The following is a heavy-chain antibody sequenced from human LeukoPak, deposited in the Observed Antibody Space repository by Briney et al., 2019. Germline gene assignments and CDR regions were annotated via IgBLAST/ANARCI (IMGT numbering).Heavy chain of an antibody. CDR1: GFTFTDYG. CDR2: IWYDGSKK. V-gene: IGHV3-33*01. J-gene: IGHJ4*02. Sequence: PGRSLRLSCAASGFTFTDYGFHWVRQAPGKGLEWVAVIWYDGSKKYYADSVKGRFTISRDNAKNSLYLQMNSLRAEDTALYYCARTDPGSASRDYWGQGTLVTVSS. D-gene: IGHD2-2*01. CDR3: ARTDPGSASRDY.